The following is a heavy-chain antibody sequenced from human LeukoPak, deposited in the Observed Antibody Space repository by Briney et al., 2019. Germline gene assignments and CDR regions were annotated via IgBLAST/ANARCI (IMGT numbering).Heavy chain of an antibody. Sequence: ASVKVSCKASGYTFANYGISWVRQAPGQGLEWMGWISADSGNTKYAQKLQDRVTLTTDTSTTTAYMELRSLRSDDTAVYYCARVPSGGYDFLTNYYYYGLDVWGQGTAVTVSS. J-gene: IGHJ6*02. D-gene: IGHD3-9*01. CDR1: GYTFANYG. V-gene: IGHV1-18*01. CDR3: ARVPSGGYDFLTNYYYYGLDV. CDR2: ISADSGNT.